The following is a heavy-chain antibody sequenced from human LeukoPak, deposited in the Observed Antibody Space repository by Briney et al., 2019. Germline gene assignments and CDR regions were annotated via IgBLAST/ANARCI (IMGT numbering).Heavy chain of an antibody. CDR1: GFTFSSYG. CDR3: AKDPRPHYDFWSGYFDY. J-gene: IGHJ4*02. D-gene: IGHD3-3*01. Sequence: GRSLRLSCAASGFTFSSYGMHWVRQAPGKGLEWVAFIRYDGSNKYYADSVKGRFTISRDNSKNTLYLQMNSLRAEDTAVYYCAKDPRPHYDFWSGYFDYWGQGTLVTVSS. V-gene: IGHV3-30*02. CDR2: IRYDGSNK.